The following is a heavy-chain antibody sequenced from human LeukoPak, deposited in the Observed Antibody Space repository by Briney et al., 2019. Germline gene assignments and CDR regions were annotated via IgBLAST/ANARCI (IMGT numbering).Heavy chain of an antibody. CDR3: AKRGGVAANSHYFDY. CDR2: ISGSGGST. CDR1: GFTFSSYA. J-gene: IGHJ4*02. Sequence: GGSLRLSCAASGFTFSSYAMGWVRQAPGKGLEWVSAISGSGGSTYYADSVKGRFTISRDNSKNTLYLQMNSLRAEDTAVYYCAKRGGVAANSHYFDYWGQGTLVTVSS. V-gene: IGHV3-23*01. D-gene: IGHD2-15*01.